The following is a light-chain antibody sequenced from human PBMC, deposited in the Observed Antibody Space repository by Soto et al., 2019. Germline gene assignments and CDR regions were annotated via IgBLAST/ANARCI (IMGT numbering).Light chain of an antibody. CDR1: ESIDSW. V-gene: IGKV1-5*03. Sequence: DIQMTQSPSTLSVSVGDRVTITCRASESIDSWLAWHQQKPGSAPKLLISKASSLESGVPSRFSGSGFGTEFTFTISSLQPDDFATYYCQQYNSYRAFGQGTKVDIK. CDR3: QQYNSYRA. J-gene: IGKJ1*01. CDR2: KAS.